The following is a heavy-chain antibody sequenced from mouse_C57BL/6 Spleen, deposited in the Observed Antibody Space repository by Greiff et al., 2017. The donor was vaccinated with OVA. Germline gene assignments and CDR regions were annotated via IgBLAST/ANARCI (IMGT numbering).Heavy chain of an antibody. CDR2: IRNKANGYTT. V-gene: IGHV7-3*01. CDR3: ARIYGSSHYYAMDY. J-gene: IGHJ4*01. D-gene: IGHD1-1*01. CDR1: GFTFTDYY. Sequence: EVQGVESGGGLVQPGGSLSLSCAASGFTFTDYYMSWVRQPPGKALEWLGFIRNKANGYTTEYSASVKGRFTISRDNSQSILYLQMNALRAEDSATYYCARIYGSSHYYAMDYWGQGTSVTVSS.